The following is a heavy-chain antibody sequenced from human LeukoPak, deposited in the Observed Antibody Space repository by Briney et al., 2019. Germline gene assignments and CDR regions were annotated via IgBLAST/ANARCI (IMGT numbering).Heavy chain of an antibody. V-gene: IGHV3-21*01. Sequence: GGSLRLACAASGFTFSGYSMNWVREAPGKGLEWVSSISSSRSYIYYADSVKGRFTISRDNAKNSLYLQMNSLRAEDTAVNYCARPGGVLKGDYYFDYWGQGTLVTVSS. CDR2: ISSSRSYI. CDR3: ARPGGVLKGDYYFDY. D-gene: IGHD3-16*01. CDR1: GFTFSGYS. J-gene: IGHJ4*02.